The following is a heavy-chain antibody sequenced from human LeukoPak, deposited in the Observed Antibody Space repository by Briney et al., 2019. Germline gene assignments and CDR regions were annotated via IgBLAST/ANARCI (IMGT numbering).Heavy chain of an antibody. D-gene: IGHD2-21*01. V-gene: IGHV2-5*01. CDR2: LSCNDDK. Sequence: SGPTLAHPRQLLTLIRTLSGVSRPTRGVGVGWIRQPPAKALEWLALLSCNDDKRYSPQLQRRLPITKDTSKNQVDLTMTNMDPEDTGTYYCAHRDAYCADGGCSRVPFDPGGQGPLITVSA. CDR3: AHRDAYCADGGCSRVPFDP. J-gene: IGHJ5*02. CDR1: GVSRPTRGVG.